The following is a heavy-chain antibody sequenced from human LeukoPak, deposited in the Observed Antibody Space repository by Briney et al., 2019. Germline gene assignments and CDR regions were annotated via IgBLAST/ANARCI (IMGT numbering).Heavy chain of an antibody. V-gene: IGHV3-20*04. D-gene: IGHD1-26*01. CDR2: INWNGGST. CDR1: GFTFNAHG. CDR3: ARDPYGGGNYPPDY. J-gene: IGHJ4*02. Sequence: GGSLRLSCAASGFTFNAHGMSWVRQAPGKGLECVSGINWNGGSTDYADSVKGRFTISRDNAKNSLYLQMNSLRVEDTALYYCARDPYGGGNYPPDYWGQGILVTVSS.